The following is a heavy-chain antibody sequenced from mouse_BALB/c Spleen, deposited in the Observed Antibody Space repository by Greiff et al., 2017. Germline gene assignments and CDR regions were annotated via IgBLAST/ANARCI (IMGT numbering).Heavy chain of an antibody. D-gene: IGHD4-1*01. CDR3: AELGRIDY. V-gene: IGHV1-7*01. CDR1: GYTFTSYW. J-gene: IGHJ2*01. CDR2: INPSTGYT. Sequence: QVQLQQSGAELAKPGASVKMSCKASGYTFTSYWMHWVKQRPGQGLEWIGYINPSTGYTEYNQKFKDKATLTADKSSSTAYMQLSSLTSEDSAVYYCAELGRIDYWGQGTTLTVSS.